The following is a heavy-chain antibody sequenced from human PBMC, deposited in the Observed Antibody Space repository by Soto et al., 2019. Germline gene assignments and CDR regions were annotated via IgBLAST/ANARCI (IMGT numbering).Heavy chain of an antibody. CDR1: GFSFDNFA. D-gene: IGHD6-19*01. CDR3: AKDIWQPVGVAGGGMDV. Sequence: EVQLVESGGGLVQPGRSLRLSCVVSGFSFDNFAMHWVRQAPGKGLEWVSAISWNGGNIGYADSVKGRFTISRDNAKNSLFLQMNALRFEDTAVYYCAKDIWQPVGVAGGGMDVWGQGTTVTVSS. CDR2: ISWNGGNI. J-gene: IGHJ6*02. V-gene: IGHV3-9*01.